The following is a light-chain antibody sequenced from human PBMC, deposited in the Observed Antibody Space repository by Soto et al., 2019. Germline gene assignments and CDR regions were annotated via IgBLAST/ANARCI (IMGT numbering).Light chain of an antibody. Sequence: QSMLTQPASVSGSPGQSITISCTGTISDVGGYNYVSWSQQHPGKAPKLLISEVSNRPSGVSNRFSGSKSGNTASLTISGLQADDEADYYCSSYTASSTLLFGTGTKVTVL. J-gene: IGLJ1*01. CDR3: SSYTASSTLL. CDR2: EVS. V-gene: IGLV2-14*03. CDR1: ISDVGGYNY.